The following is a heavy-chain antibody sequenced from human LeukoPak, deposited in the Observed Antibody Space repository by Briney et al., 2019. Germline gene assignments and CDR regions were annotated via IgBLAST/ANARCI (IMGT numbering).Heavy chain of an antibody. V-gene: IGHV3-11*01. CDR3: ARGSRPTTSFQYYYYGMDV. J-gene: IGHJ6*02. CDR2: ISSSGRTI. Sequence: PGGSLRLSCAASGFMFSDYYIFWIRQAPGKGLEWVSYISSSGRTIYYADSVKGRFTVSRDNAKNSLDVQMNSLRAEDTAVYYCARGSRPTTSFQYYYYGMDVWGQGTTVTVSS. CDR1: GFMFSDYY. D-gene: IGHD4-11*01.